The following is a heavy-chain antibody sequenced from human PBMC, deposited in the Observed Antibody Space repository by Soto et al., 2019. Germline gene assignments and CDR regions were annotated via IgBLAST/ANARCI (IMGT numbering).Heavy chain of an antibody. CDR3: AKAGDKIVVVPAAMNWFDP. Sequence: ASVKVSCKASGYTFTDYSIHWVRQAPGQGLEWMGLINPSGVSTHYAQQFQGRVTVTKDTSTSTVYMEMNSLRAEDTAVYYCAKAGDKIVVVPAAMNWFDPWGQGTLVTVSS. CDR1: GYTFTDYS. D-gene: IGHD2-2*01. V-gene: IGHV1-46*01. J-gene: IGHJ5*02. CDR2: INPSGVST.